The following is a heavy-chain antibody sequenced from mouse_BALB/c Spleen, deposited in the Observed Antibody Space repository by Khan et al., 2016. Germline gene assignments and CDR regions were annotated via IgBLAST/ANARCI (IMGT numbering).Heavy chain of an antibody. D-gene: IGHD2-10*02. V-gene: IGHV3-8*02. CDR2: ISYSGST. Sequence: EVQLQESGPSLVKPSQTLSLTCSVTGDSITSGYWNWIRKFPGNKLEYMGYISYSGSTYYTPSLKSRISITRDTSTNQYYLQLNSVTTEDTATYYCARWGYGNYGYAMDYWGQGTSVTVSS. J-gene: IGHJ4*01. CDR1: GDSITSGY. CDR3: ARWGYGNYGYAMDY.